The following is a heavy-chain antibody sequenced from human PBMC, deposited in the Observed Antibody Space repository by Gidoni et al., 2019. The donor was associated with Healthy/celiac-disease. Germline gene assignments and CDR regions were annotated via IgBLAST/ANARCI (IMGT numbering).Heavy chain of an antibody. V-gene: IGHV3-23*01. D-gene: IGHD3-10*01. CDR2: ISGSGGST. CDR3: AKDAHYGSGTSNWFDP. CDR1: GFPFSSYA. J-gene: IGHJ5*02. Sequence: EVQLLESGGGLVQPGGSLRLSCAASGFPFSSYAMGWVRQAPGKGLEWVSAISGSGGSTYYADSVKGRFTISRDNSKNTLYLQMNSLRAEDTAVYYCAKDAHYGSGTSNWFDPWGQGTLVTVSS.